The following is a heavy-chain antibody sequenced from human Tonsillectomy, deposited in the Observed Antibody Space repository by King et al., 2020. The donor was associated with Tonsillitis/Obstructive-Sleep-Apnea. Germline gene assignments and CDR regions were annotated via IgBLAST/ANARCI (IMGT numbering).Heavy chain of an antibody. J-gene: IGHJ3*02. Sequence: QLVQSGGGLIQPGGSLRLSCAASGFTVSSNYMSWVRQAPGKGLEWVSDIYSGGSTYYADSVKGRFTISRDNSKNTLYLQMNSLRAEDTAVYYCASRPYYDSSGYFDAFDIWGQGTMVTVSS. V-gene: IGHV3-53*01. CDR3: ASRPYYDSSGYFDAFDI. D-gene: IGHD3-22*01. CDR1: GFTVSSNY. CDR2: IYSGGST.